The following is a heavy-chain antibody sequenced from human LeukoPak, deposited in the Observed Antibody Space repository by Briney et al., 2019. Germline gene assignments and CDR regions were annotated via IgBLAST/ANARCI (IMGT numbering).Heavy chain of an antibody. CDR1: GGSFSGYY. J-gene: IGHJ6*03. CDR3: ARGSGGTYYYDSSGYYGTTLYYYYMDV. V-gene: IGHV4-34*01. Sequence: PSETLSLTCAVYGGSFSGYYWSWIRQPPGKGLEWIGEINHSGSTNYNPSLKSRVTISVDTSKNQFSLKLSSVTAADTAVYYCARGSGGTYYYDSSGYYGTTLYYYYMDVWGKGTTVTVSS. D-gene: IGHD3-22*01. CDR2: INHSGST.